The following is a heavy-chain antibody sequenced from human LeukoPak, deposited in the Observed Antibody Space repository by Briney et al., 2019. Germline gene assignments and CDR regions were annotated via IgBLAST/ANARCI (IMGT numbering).Heavy chain of an antibody. Sequence: GGSLRLSCVASGFNFSIYWMSWVRQAPGKGLEWVSSISGSSSFISYADSVKGRFTISRDNAKNSLSLQMNSLRAEDTAVYYCAKDLKYSSSFILNYWGQGTLVTVSS. V-gene: IGHV3-21*01. CDR2: ISGSSSFI. CDR1: GFNFSIYW. D-gene: IGHD6-13*01. J-gene: IGHJ4*02. CDR3: AKDLKYSSSFILNY.